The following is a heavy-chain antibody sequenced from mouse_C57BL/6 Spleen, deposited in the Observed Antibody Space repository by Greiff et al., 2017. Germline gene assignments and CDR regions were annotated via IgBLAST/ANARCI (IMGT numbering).Heavy chain of an antibody. CDR3: ASEVYSKPFGY. D-gene: IGHD2-5*01. Sequence: QVQLQQSGAELVKPGASVKISCKASGYAFSSYWMNWVKQRPGKGLEWIGQIYPGDGDTNYNGKFKGKATLTADKSSSTAYMLLSSLTSEDSAVCFCASEVYSKPFGYWGQGTLVTVSA. CDR1: GYAFSSYW. CDR2: IYPGDGDT. J-gene: IGHJ3*01. V-gene: IGHV1-80*01.